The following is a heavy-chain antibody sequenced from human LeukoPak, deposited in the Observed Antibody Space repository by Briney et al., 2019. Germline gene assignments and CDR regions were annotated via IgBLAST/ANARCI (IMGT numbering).Heavy chain of an antibody. Sequence: PGGSLRLSCAASGFSFSNYWMHWVRQVPGKGLVWVSRIRDDGSITDYADSVKGRFTISRDNAKNTLYLQMNSLRTEDTAVYYCASGMRVGPNIWGQGTLVTVSS. CDR2: IRDDGSIT. J-gene: IGHJ4*02. V-gene: IGHV3-74*01. CDR3: ASGMRVGPNI. CDR1: GFSFSNYW. D-gene: IGHD1-26*01.